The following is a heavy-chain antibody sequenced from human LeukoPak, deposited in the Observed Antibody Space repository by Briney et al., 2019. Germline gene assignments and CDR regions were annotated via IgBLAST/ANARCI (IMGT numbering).Heavy chain of an antibody. CDR2: INPNSGGT. CDR1: GYTFTGYY. D-gene: IGHD6-13*01. V-gene: IGHV1-2*02. J-gene: IGHJ4*02. Sequence: ASVKVSCKASGYTFTGYYMHWVRQAPGQGLEWMGWINPNSGGTNYAQKFQGRVTMTRDTSISTAYMELSRLRSDDTAVYYCARGDNIAAAVRRFDYWGQGTLVTVSS. CDR3: ARGDNIAAAVRRFDY.